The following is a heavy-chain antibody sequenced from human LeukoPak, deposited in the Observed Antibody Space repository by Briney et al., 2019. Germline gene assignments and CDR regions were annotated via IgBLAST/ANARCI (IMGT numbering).Heavy chain of an antibody. CDR1: GFTFSSYE. J-gene: IGHJ4*02. V-gene: IGHV3-48*03. Sequence: GGSLRLSCAASGFTFSSYEMNWVRQAPGKGLEWVSYISSSGSTIYYADSVKGRFTISRDNAKNSLYLQMNSLRAEDTAVYYCARDAYSSSRNDYWGQGTLVTVSS. CDR3: ARDAYSSSRNDY. D-gene: IGHD6-13*01. CDR2: ISSSGSTI.